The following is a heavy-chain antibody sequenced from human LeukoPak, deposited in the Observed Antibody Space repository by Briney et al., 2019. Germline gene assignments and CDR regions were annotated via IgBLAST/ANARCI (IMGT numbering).Heavy chain of an antibody. D-gene: IGHD3-22*01. CDR1: GYTFSDVY. CDR3: VRAGDDSGPYFAY. J-gene: IGHJ4*02. Sequence: ASVKVSCKASGYTFSDVYIHWVRQAPGQGLEGMAWINPQSGATNYAQKFKGRITTTRDMSITTAYMELTTLRSDDTAVYYCVRAGDDSGPYFAYWGQGTLVTVSS. V-gene: IGHV1-2*02. CDR2: INPQSGAT.